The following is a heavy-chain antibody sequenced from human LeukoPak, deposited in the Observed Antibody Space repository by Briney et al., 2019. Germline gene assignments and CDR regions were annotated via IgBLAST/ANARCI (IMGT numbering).Heavy chain of an antibody. V-gene: IGHV4-38-2*01. CDR1: GYSISSGYY. CDR2: IYHSGST. D-gene: IGHD2-15*01. J-gene: IGHJ5*02. Sequence: SETLSLTCAVSGYSISSGYYWGWIRQPPGKGLEWIGSIYHSGSTYYNPSLKSRVTLSVGTSKNQFSLKLSSVTAADTAVYYCARQTSSFDPWGQGTLVTVSS. CDR3: ARQTSSFDP.